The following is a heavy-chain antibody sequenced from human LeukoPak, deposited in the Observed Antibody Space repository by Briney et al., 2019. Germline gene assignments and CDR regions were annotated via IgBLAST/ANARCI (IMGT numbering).Heavy chain of an antibody. J-gene: IGHJ4*02. CDR2: ISGSGGST. CDR3: ARDSYLVYSGSFIEQSYCFDF. V-gene: IGHV3-23*01. D-gene: IGHD1-26*01. CDR1: GFPFSSYA. Sequence: GGSLRLSCAVSGFPFSSYATSWVRQAPGKGLEWVSGISGSGGSTYYADSVRGRFTISRDNSKNMVYLLMNSLRPEDTAVYYCARDSYLVYSGSFIEQSYCFDFWGQGALVTVSS.